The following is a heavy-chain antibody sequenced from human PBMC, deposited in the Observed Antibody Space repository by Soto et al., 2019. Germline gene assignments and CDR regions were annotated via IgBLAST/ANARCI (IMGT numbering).Heavy chain of an antibody. CDR2: INPSGGGA. D-gene: IGHD3-16*02. CDR1: GYTFTKYY. J-gene: IGHJ4*02. V-gene: IGHV1-46*01. CDR3: ARDHDYPWGNDRYTADH. Sequence: QVQLVQSGAEVKEPGASMKVSCKASGYTFTKYYIHWVRQAPGQGLEWMGIINPSGGGASYAQKFQARITMTRDTSTSTVYMELSSLRSGDTAVYYCARDHDYPWGNDRYTADHWGQGTLVTVSS.